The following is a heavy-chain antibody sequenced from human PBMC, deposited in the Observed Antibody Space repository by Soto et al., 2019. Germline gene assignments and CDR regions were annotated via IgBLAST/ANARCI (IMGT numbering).Heavy chain of an antibody. CDR2: IIPIFGTA. J-gene: IGHJ6*02. CDR3: ARGSYDSYAGFFGMDV. Sequence: SVKVSCKASGGTFSSYAISWVRQAPGQGLEWMGGIIPIFGTANYAQKFQGRVTITADESTSTAYMELSSLRSEDTAVYYCARGSYDSYAGFFGMDVWGQGTKVTVSS. D-gene: IGHD3-10*01. CDR1: GGTFSSYA. V-gene: IGHV1-69*13.